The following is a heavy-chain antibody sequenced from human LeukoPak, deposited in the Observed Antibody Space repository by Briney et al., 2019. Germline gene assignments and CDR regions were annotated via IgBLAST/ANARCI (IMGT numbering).Heavy chain of an antibody. V-gene: IGHV4-34*01. CDR3: ARAWRRYYYDSSGYDY. CDR2: INHSGST. J-gene: IGHJ4*02. Sequence: SETLSLTCAVYGGSFSGYYWSWIRQPPGKGLEWIGEINHSGSTTYTPSLKSRVTISVDTSKNQFALKLSSVTAADTAVYYCARAWRRYYYDSSGYDYWGKGTLVTVSS. D-gene: IGHD3-22*01. CDR1: GGSFSGYY.